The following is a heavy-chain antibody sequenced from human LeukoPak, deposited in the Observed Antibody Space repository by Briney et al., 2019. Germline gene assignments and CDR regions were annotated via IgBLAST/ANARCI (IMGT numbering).Heavy chain of an antibody. V-gene: IGHV3-48*01. CDR2: SSPSSTSI. Sequence: GGSLRLSCAASGFTFSSYTMNWVRQAPGKGLEWVSYSSPSSTSIYYADSVKGRFTISRDNAKNSLSLQMNSLRAEDTAVYYCARGNYFDYWGQGVLVTVSS. CDR1: GFTFSSYT. CDR3: ARGNYFDY. J-gene: IGHJ4*02.